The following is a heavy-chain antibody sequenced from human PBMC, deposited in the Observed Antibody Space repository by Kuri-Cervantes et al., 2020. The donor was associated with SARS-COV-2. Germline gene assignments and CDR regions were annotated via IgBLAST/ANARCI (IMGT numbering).Heavy chain of an antibody. Sequence: GSLRLSCTVSGASISSSNYYWGWIRQPPGKGLEWIGSIFRSGITYYNPSLKSRVTMSVDTTKNQFSLKLSSVTAADTAVYYCARIDYHTSGYYYYYYYMDVWGKGTTVTVSS. CDR1: GASISSSNYY. CDR3: ARIDYHTSGYYYYYYYMDV. V-gene: IGHV4-39*01. D-gene: IGHD3-22*01. CDR2: IFRSGIT. J-gene: IGHJ6*03.